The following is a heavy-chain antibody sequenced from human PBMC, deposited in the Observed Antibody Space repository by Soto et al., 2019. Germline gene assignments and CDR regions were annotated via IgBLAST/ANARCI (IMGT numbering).Heavy chain of an antibody. V-gene: IGHV6-1*01. CDR3: ARDRGSSSSKSYYYGMDV. CDR2: TYYRSKWYN. J-gene: IGHJ6*02. CDR1: GDSVSTNSAT. Sequence: PSQTLSLTCAISGDSVSTNSATWNWIRQSPSRGLEWLGRTYYRSKWYNDYAVSVKSRITINPDTSKNQFSLQLNSVTPEDTAVYYCARDRGSSSSKSYYYGMDVWGQGTTVTVSS. D-gene: IGHD6-13*01.